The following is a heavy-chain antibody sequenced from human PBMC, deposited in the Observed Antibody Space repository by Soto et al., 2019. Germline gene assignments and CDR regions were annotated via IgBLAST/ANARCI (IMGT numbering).Heavy chain of an antibody. CDR2: INHSGST. D-gene: IGHD3-16*02. Sequence: QVHLQQWGAGLLKPSETLSLTCAVYGGSFSGYYWSWIRKPPGKGLEWIGEINHSGSTNYNPSLKSRVTISVDTSKNQFSLKLSSVTAADTAVYYCALGRLGELSLYWGQGTLVTVSS. J-gene: IGHJ4*02. V-gene: IGHV4-34*01. CDR3: ALGRLGELSLY. CDR1: GGSFSGYY.